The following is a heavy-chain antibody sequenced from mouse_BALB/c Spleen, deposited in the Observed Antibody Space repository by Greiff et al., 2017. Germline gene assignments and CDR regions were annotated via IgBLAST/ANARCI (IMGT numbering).Heavy chain of an antibody. CDR1: GFTFSSYA. CDR2: ISSGGST. D-gene: IGHD2-1*01. Sequence: DVMLVESGGGLVKPGGSLKLSCAASGFTFSSYAMSWVRQTPEKRLEWVASISSGGSTYYPDSVKGRFTISRDNARNILYLQMSSLRSEDTAMYYCARGGGNYGYFDYWGQGTTLTVSS. CDR3: ARGGGNYGYFDY. J-gene: IGHJ2*01. V-gene: IGHV5-6-5*01.